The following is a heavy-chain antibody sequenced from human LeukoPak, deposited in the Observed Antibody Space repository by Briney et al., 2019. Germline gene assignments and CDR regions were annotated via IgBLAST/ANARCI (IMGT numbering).Heavy chain of an antibody. J-gene: IGHJ4*02. CDR3: ARVFRFSHFDY. V-gene: IGHV4-39*07. D-gene: IGHD3-3*01. CDR2: IFYSGST. Sequence: GRRIIKKKSYWGWVRQPPGKGLEWIATIFYSGSTFYNPSLKSRVTISLDTSKTQFSLRLKSVTAADTAVYYCARVFRFSHFDYWGQGTLVTVSS. CDR1: GRRIIKKKSY.